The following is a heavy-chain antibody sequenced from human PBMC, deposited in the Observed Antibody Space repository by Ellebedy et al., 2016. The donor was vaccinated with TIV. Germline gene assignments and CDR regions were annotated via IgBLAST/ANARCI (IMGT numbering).Heavy chain of an antibody. CDR2: IYYSGST. V-gene: IGHV4-39*01. CDR3: ARGLSRVGAAAGPIFDY. CDR1: GGSISSSSYY. Sequence: SETLSLXXTVSGGSISSSSYYWGWIRQPPGKGLEWIGSIYYSGSTYYNPSLKSRVTISVDTSKNQFSLKLSSVTAADTAVYYCARGLSRVGAAAGPIFDYWGQGTLVTVSS. D-gene: IGHD6-13*01. J-gene: IGHJ4*02.